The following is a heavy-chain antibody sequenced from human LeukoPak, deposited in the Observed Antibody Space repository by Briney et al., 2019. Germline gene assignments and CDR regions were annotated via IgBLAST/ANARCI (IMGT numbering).Heavy chain of an antibody. V-gene: IGHV3-30*18. CDR3: AKRQGSSASCYDY. J-gene: IGHJ4*02. CDR2: ISNDGSRK. CDR1: GFTFSRHA. Sequence: PGGSLRLSCAPSGFTFSRHAMHWVRQAPGKGLEWVAIISNDGSRKYYAHSVKGRFTISRDNSKNTLYLQMNNLRAEDTAIYYCAKRQGSSASCYDYWGQGTLVTVSS. D-gene: IGHD2-2*01.